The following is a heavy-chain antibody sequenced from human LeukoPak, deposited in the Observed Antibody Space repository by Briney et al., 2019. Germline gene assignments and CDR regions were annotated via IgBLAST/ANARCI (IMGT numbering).Heavy chain of an antibody. CDR1: GFSVSSNY. Sequence: GGSLRLSCAASGFSVSSNYMSWDRQAPGKGLEWVSVIYSGGSTYNADSVKGRFTISRDNSKNTLYLQMNSLGAEDTAVYYCARDDNYYNSSGYYHWGQGTLVTVSS. J-gene: IGHJ4*02. D-gene: IGHD3-22*01. CDR3: ARDDNYYNSSGYYH. V-gene: IGHV3-66*01. CDR2: IYSGGST.